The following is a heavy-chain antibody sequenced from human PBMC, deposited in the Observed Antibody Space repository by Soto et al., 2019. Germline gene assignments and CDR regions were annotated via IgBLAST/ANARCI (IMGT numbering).Heavy chain of an antibody. CDR1: GDTFSNYA. Sequence: HVQLVQSGAEVKKPGSSVKVSCKASGDTFSNYAISWVRQAPGQGLEWMGGIIPIFRTTDYAQNFQGRVTITADESTSAASMELRSLRSEDTAVYFCARNMIPAAPAYKYYAMDVWGQGTPVTVSS. D-gene: IGHD2-2*01. V-gene: IGHV1-69*01. J-gene: IGHJ6*02. CDR3: ARNMIPAAPAYKYYAMDV. CDR2: IIPIFRTT.